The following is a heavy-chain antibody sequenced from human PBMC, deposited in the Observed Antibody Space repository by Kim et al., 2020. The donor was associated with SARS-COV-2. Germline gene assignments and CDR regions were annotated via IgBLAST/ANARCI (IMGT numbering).Heavy chain of an antibody. J-gene: IGHJ5*02. CDR2: INPNSGGT. V-gene: IGHV1-2*04. Sequence: ASVKVSCKASGYTFTGYYMHWVRQAPGQGLEWMGWINPNSGGTNYAQKFQGWVTMTRDTSISTAYMELSRLRSDDTAVYYCARDYGSGSYYKGWFDPWGQGTLVTVSS. D-gene: IGHD3-10*01. CDR3: ARDYGSGSYYKGWFDP. CDR1: GYTFTGYY.